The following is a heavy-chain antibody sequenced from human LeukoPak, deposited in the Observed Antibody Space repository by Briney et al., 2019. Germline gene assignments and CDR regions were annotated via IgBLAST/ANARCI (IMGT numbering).Heavy chain of an antibody. V-gene: IGHV5-51*01. CDR2: IYPGDSDT. J-gene: IGHJ3*02. CDR1: YRFXSYW. CDR3: TGLGDDAFDI. D-gene: IGHD3-16*01. Sequence: YRFXSYWXXWGRQMPGKGLEWMVIIYPGDSDTRYSRSFQGQVTISADKYNSTASLQWSSLKASDTAMYYCTGLGDDAFDIWGQGTMVTVSS.